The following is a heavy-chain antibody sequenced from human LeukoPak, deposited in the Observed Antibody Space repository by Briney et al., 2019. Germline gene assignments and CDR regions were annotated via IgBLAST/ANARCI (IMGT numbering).Heavy chain of an antibody. V-gene: IGHV5-51*01. J-gene: IGHJ6*02. D-gene: IGHD6-13*01. CDR3: ARRYSSSSGSLYGMDV. CDR2: IYPGDSHT. CDR1: GYSFTSYW. Sequence: GESLKISCKGSGYSFTSYWIGWVRQMPGKGLEWMGIIYPGDSHTRYSPSFQGQVTISADKSISTAYLQWSSLKASDTAMYYCARRYSSSSGSLYGMDVWGQGTTVTVSS.